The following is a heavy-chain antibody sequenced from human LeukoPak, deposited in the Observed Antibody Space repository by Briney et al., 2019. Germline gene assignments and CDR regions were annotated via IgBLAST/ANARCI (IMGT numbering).Heavy chain of an antibody. CDR2: INPAGTST. J-gene: IGHJ5*02. Sequence: PGGSLRLSCAASGFIFSSYSMNWVRQAPGKGLEWVSSINPAGTSTFHADSVKGRFTISRDNTENSLYMQMDSLRDEETALYSCGRDFLGESGAGGPWGKGTLVTVSS. V-gene: IGHV3-21*01. CDR3: GRDFLGESGAGGP. D-gene: IGHD3-10*01. CDR1: GFIFSSYS.